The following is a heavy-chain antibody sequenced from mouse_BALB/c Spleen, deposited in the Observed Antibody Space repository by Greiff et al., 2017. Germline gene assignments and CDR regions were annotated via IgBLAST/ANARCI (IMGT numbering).Heavy chain of an antibody. D-gene: IGHD6-1*01. Sequence: EVQLVESGGGLVQPGGSRKLSCAASGFTFSSFGMHWVRQAPEKGLEWVASISSGGSTYYPDSVKGRFTISRDNARNILYLQMSSLRSEDTAMYYCARGGASYAMDYWGQGTSVTVSS. J-gene: IGHJ4*01. CDR1: GFTFSSFG. V-gene: IGHV5-6-5*01. CDR2: ISSGGST. CDR3: ARGGASYAMDY.